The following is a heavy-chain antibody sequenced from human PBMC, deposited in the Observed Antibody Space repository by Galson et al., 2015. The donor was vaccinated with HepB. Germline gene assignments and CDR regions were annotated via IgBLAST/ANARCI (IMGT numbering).Heavy chain of an antibody. V-gene: IGHV3-33*01. CDR1: GFTFTISR. CDR3: ASAGDNSGELSACDI. Sequence: SLRLSCAASGFTFTISRMHWVRQAPGKGLEWVAVIWTDGGNTYYADSEKGRFAISSDNSKNTLDLQMHSLRAEDTAMYYCASAGDNSGELSACDILGQGTLVTVPS. CDR2: IWTDGGNT. D-gene: IGHD1-26*01. J-gene: IGHJ3*02.